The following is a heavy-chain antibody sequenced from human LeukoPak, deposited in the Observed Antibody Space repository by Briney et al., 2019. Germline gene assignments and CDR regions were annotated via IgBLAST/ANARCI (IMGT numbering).Heavy chain of an antibody. D-gene: IGHD2-8*02. CDR3: TRVQAGRSGLMDV. V-gene: IGHV3-74*01. Sequence: GGSLRLSCAASGFTLNGYWMHWVRQAPGEGLVWVSRIDPDGSTTNYAESVKGRFTTSRDNAKNTVYLQMDSLRAEDTALYYCTRVQAGRSGLMDVWGRGTTVTVSS. CDR1: GFTLNGYW. CDR2: IDPDGSTT. J-gene: IGHJ6*02.